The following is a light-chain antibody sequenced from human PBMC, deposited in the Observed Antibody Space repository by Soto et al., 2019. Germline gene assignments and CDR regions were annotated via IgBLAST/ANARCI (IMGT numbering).Light chain of an antibody. Sequence: AIQLTQSPSALSASVGDRVTITCRASLGIRNDLGWYQQKPGEAPRLLVYGASTLQSGVPSRFSGSGSGTEFTLTISSLQLEDFGTSYGLQDYNSPLSFGGGTRLEI. CDR1: LGIRND. J-gene: IGKJ4*01. V-gene: IGKV1-6*02. CDR2: GAS. CDR3: LQDYNSPLS.